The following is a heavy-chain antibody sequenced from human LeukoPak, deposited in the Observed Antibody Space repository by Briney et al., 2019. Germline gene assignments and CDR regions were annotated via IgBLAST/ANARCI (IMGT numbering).Heavy chain of an antibody. CDR1: GGSISSYY. J-gene: IGHJ6*03. Sequence: SETLSLTCTVSGGSISSYYWSWIRQPPGKGLEWIGYIYYGGSTNYNPSLKSRVTISVDTSKNQFSLKLSSVTAADTAVYYCARGVTIFGVVTPRYYYYMDVWGKGTTVTVSS. CDR3: ARGVTIFGVVTPRYYYYMDV. CDR2: IYYGGST. D-gene: IGHD3-3*01. V-gene: IGHV4-59*01.